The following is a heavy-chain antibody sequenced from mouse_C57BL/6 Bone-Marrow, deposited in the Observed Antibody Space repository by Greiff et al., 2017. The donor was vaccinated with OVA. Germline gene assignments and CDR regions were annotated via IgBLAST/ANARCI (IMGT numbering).Heavy chain of an antibody. CDR2: ISYDGSN. J-gene: IGHJ2*01. V-gene: IGHV3-6*01. CDR1: GYSITSGYY. CDR3: AREVLLRTQYYFDY. D-gene: IGHD1-1*01. Sequence: EVQLQESGPGLVKPSQSLSLTCSVTGYSITSGYYWNWIRQFPGNKLEWMGYISYDGSNNYNPSLKNRISITRDTSKNQFFLKLNSVTTEDTATYYCAREVLLRTQYYFDYWGQGTTLTVSS.